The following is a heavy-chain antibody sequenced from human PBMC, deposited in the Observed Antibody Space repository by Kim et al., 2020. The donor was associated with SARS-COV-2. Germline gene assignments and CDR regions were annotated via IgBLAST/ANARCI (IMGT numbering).Heavy chain of an antibody. D-gene: IGHD3-3*01. CDR3: ARRLSDPSAWGGHYGAL. Sequence: SETLSLTCAVYGGSFSGYYWSWIRQPPGKGLEWIGEINHSGRTTYNPSPKSRVTISVDTPKNQFSLKLTSVTAAATAVYSCARRLSDPSAWGGHYGALWG. J-gene: IGHJ2*01. V-gene: IGHV4-34*01. CDR1: GGSFSGYY. CDR2: INHSGRT.